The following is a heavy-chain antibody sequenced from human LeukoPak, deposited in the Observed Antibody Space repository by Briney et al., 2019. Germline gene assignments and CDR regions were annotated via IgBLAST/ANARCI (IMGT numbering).Heavy chain of an antibody. CDR2: ISWNSGSI. CDR1: GLSFGDYA. CDR3: AKDSPVDY. J-gene: IGHJ4*02. Sequence: PGGSLRLSCAASGLSFGDYAMHWVRQAPGKGLEWVSGISWNSGSIVYADSVKGRFTISRDNSKNTLYLQMNSLRAADTAVYYCAKDSPVDYWGQGTLVTVSS. V-gene: IGHV3-9*01.